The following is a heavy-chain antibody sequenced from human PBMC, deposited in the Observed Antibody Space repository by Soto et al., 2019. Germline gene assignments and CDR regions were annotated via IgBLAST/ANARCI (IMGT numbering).Heavy chain of an antibody. V-gene: IGHV2-5*02. CDR3: AHRLCDSSCYWDVGYFDY. J-gene: IGHJ4*02. Sequence: GSGPTLVNPTQTLTLTCTFSGFSLSTSGVGVGWIRQPPGKALECLALIYWDDDKRYSPSLKSRLTITKDTSKNQVVLTMTNMDPVDTASYFCAHRLCDSSCYWDVGYFDYWGRGTLVTVSS. CDR2: IYWDDDK. D-gene: IGHD3-22*01. CDR1: GFSLSTSGVG.